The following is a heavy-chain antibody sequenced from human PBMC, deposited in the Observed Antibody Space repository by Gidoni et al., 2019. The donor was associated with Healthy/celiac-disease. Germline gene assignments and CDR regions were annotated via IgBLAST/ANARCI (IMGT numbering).Heavy chain of an antibody. Sequence: QLQLQESGPGLVKPSETLSLTCTVSGGSISSSSYYWGWIRQPPGKGLEWIGSIYYSGSTYYNPSLKSRVTISVDTSKNQFSLKLSSVTAADTAVYYCARQIGVAAAGNLWFDPWGQGTLVTVSS. D-gene: IGHD6-13*01. CDR2: IYYSGST. CDR3: ARQIGVAAAGNLWFDP. CDR1: GGSISSSSYY. J-gene: IGHJ5*02. V-gene: IGHV4-39*01.